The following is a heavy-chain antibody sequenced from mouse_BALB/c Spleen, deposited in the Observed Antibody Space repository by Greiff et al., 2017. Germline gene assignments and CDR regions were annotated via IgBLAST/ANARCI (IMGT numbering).Heavy chain of an antibody. V-gene: IGHV2-6-2*01. D-gene: IGHD1-1*01. Sequence: QVQLKESGPDLVAPSQSLSITCTVSGFSLTSYGVHWVRQPPGKGLEWLVVIWSDGSTTYNSALKSRLSISKDNSKSQVFLKMNSLQTDDTAMYYCARHLGGGGIYYGSSYWYFDVWGAGTTVTVSS. J-gene: IGHJ1*01. CDR3: ARHLGGGGIYYGSSYWYFDV. CDR1: GFSLTSYG. CDR2: IWSDGST.